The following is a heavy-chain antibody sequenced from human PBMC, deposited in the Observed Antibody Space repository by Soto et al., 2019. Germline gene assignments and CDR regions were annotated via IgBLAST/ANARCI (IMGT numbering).Heavy chain of an antibody. CDR1: GFTFSDYA. CDR3: AKDLDYGDYPRGFFDY. Sequence: PGGSLRLSCAASGFTFSDYAMTWVRQAPGKGLEWVSNIGGSGSRTYYADSVKGRFTISRDKSKNTMYLQMNSLRAEDTAVYYCAKDLDYGDYPRGFFDYWGQGTLVTVSS. J-gene: IGHJ4*02. D-gene: IGHD4-17*01. CDR2: IGGSGSRT. V-gene: IGHV3-23*01.